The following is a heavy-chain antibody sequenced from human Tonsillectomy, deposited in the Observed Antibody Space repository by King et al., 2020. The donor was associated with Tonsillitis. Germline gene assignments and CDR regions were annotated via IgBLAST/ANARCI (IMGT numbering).Heavy chain of an antibody. J-gene: IGHJ4*02. Sequence: VQLVESGGGLVQPGGSLKLSCAASGFTFSGSAMHWVRQASGKGLEWVGRIRSKANSYATAYAASVKGGFTISRDDSKNTAYLQMNSLKTEDTAVYYCTRHTQPGKLDYWGQGTLVTVSS. CDR2: IRSKANSYAT. V-gene: IGHV3-73*02. CDR3: TRHTQPGKLDY. CDR1: GFTFSGSA. D-gene: IGHD1-26*01.